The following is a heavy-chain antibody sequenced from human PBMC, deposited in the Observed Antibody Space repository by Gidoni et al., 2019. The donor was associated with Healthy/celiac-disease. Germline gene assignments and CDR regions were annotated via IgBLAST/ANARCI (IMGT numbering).Heavy chain of an antibody. J-gene: IGHJ2*01. CDR1: GFTFSSYS. CDR2: ISSSSSYI. Sequence: EVQLVESGGGLVKPGGSLRLSCAASGFTFSSYSRNWVRQAPGKGLEWVSSISSSSSYIYYADSVKGRFTISRDNAKNSLYLQMNSLRAEDTAVYYCARGGARLAPWYFDLWGRGTLVTVSS. CDR3: ARGGARLAPWYFDL. D-gene: IGHD2-15*01. V-gene: IGHV3-21*01.